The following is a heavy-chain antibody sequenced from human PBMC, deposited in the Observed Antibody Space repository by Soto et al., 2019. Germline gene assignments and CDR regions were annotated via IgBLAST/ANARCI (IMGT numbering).Heavy chain of an antibody. CDR1: GFTFSSYG. V-gene: IGHV3-33*01. CDR3: ARDIVATIKGYYYYCGMDV. J-gene: IGHJ6*02. D-gene: IGHD5-12*01. CDR2: IWYDGSNK. Sequence: QVQLVESGGGVVQPGRSLRLSCAASGFTFSSYGMHWVRQAPGKGLEWVAVIWYDGSNKYYADSVKGRFTISRDNSKNTLYLQMNSLRAEDTAVYYCARDIVATIKGYYYYCGMDVWGQGTTVTVSS.